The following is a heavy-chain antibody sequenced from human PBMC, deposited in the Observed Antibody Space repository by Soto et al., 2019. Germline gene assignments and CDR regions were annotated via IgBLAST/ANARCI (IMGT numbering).Heavy chain of an antibody. CDR1: GYTFSTYA. J-gene: IGHJ4*02. V-gene: IGHV1-3*05. D-gene: IGHD3-10*01. CDR3: ARGNVRGGCLDY. Sequence: QVQLVQSGAEERKPGASVKVSCKASGYTFSTYAMHWVRRAPGQSLEWMGWFNGGNGNIKYSQKFEGRVTLTTDTAASTAYMELNMLRSEDTAVYYCARGNVRGGCLDYWGQGTLVSVSS. CDR2: FNGGNGNI.